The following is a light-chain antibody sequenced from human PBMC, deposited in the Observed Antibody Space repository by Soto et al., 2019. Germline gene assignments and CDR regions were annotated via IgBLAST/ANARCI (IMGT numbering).Light chain of an antibody. V-gene: IGLV1-44*01. Sequence: QSVLTQPPSVSGTPGQRVTISCSGSNSNIGSNNVNWYQQLPGTAPKLLICVNDQRPSWVPPRFSGSTSCNSAALTIIGLQSEDEAEYYCAAWDDSPKVVDVFGTGTKLTVL. CDR1: NSNIGSNN. CDR3: AAWDDSPKVVDV. J-gene: IGLJ1*01. CDR2: VND.